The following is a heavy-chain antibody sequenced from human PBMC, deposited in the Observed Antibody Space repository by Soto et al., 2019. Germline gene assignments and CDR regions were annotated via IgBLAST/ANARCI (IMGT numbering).Heavy chain of an antibody. CDR2: ISAYNGNT. CDR1: GYTFTNYG. CDR3: AGDWVGGHLLPGEWFEP. Sequence: QVQLVQSGAEVKKPGASVKVSCKASGYTFTNYGISWVRQAPGQGLEWMGWISAYNGNTNYAQKLQGRVTMTTDTSESTVHGELRRLRSHDTPVYYCAGDWVGGHLLPGEWFEPLGQGAHVTVSS. D-gene: IGHD2-2*01. V-gene: IGHV1-18*04. J-gene: IGHJ5*02.